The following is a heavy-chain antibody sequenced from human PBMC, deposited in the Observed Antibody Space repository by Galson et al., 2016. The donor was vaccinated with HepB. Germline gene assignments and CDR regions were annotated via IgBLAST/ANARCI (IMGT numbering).Heavy chain of an antibody. CDR1: GFTVSNNF. Sequence: SLRLSCAVSGFTVSNNFMIWVRQAPGKGLEWVSPIYSVGTTSYADSVRGRFTISRDNSQNTLYLQMNSLRAEDTAVYYCAGRHSQWPHWGQGTLVTVSS. CDR3: AGRHSQWPH. D-gene: IGHD6-19*01. V-gene: IGHV3-53*01. J-gene: IGHJ4*02. CDR2: IYSVGTT.